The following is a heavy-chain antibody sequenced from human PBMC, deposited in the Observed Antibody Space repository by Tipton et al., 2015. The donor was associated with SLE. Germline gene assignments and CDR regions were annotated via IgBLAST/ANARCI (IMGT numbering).Heavy chain of an antibody. CDR2: ISSSSSYI. V-gene: IGHV3-21*01. D-gene: IGHD3-22*01. CDR3: ARDNDYYDSSGLGY. CDR1: GFTFSSYA. J-gene: IGHJ4*02. Sequence: SLRLSCSASGFTFSSYAMHWVRQAPGKGLEWVSSISSSSSYIYYADSVKGRFTISRDNAKNSLYLQMNSLRAEDTAVYYCARDNDYYDSSGLGYWGQGTLVTVSS.